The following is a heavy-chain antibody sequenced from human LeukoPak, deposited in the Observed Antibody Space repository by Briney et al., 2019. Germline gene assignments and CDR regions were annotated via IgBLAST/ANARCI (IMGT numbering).Heavy chain of an antibody. CDR3: ARDPQWPPLDYYMDV. J-gene: IGHJ6*03. V-gene: IGHV3-48*03. D-gene: IGHD6-19*01. Sequence: GGSPRLSCAASGFTFSSYEMNWVRQAPGKGLEWVSYISSSGSTIYYADSVKGRFTISRDNAKNSLYLQMNSLRAEDTAVYYCARDPQWPPLDYYMDVWGKGTAVTVSS. CDR1: GFTFSSYE. CDR2: ISSSGSTI.